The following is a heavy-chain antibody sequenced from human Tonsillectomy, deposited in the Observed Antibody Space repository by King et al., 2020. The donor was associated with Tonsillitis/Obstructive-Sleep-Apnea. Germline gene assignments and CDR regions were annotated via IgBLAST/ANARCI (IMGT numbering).Heavy chain of an antibody. J-gene: IGHJ4*02. V-gene: IGHV3-48*03. CDR1: GFTFSSYE. Sequence: VQLVESGGGLVQPGGSLRLSCVAPGFTFSSYEMNWVRQAPGKGLEWVSYISSSGSTIYYADSVKGRFTISRDNAKNSLYLQMNSLRAEDTAVYYCARDRYYGSGTFDYWGQGTLVTVSS. D-gene: IGHD3-10*01. CDR3: ARDRYYGSGTFDY. CDR2: ISSSGSTI.